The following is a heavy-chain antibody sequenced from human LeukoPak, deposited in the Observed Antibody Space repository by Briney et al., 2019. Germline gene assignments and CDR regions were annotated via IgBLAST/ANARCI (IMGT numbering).Heavy chain of an antibody. D-gene: IGHD2-15*01. V-gene: IGHV4-39*07. CDR3: ARLVGAANY. J-gene: IGHJ4*02. CDR2: IYYNGNT. CDR1: GFTVSSNY. Sequence: GSLRLSCAASGFTVSSNYMSWVRQPPGKGLEWIASIYYNGNTYYNPSLKSRLTISIETSKNQLSLKVRSVTAADTAVYYCARLVGAANYWGQGTLVTVSS.